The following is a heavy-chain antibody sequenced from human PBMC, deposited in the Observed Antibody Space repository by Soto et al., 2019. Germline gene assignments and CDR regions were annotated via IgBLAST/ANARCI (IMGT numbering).Heavy chain of an antibody. CDR1: GASITTYY. Sequence: SETLSLTCDVSGASITTYYWTWIRQAPGKGLEWIGNVYHTGSTDYNSSLKSRVTISVDTSKNQFSLNMNSVTAADTAVYYCARRLFGSGWTLDSWGQGALVTVSS. V-gene: IGHV4-59*01. J-gene: IGHJ4*02. CDR3: ARRLFGSGWTLDS. CDR2: VYHTGST. D-gene: IGHD6-19*01.